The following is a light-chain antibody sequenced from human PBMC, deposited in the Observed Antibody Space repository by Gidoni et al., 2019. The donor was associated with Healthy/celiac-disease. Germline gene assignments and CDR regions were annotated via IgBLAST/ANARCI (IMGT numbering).Light chain of an antibody. Sequence: EIVLTQSPGTLSLSPGERATFSCRASQSVSSSYLAWYQQQPGPAPRLLLYGASSRATCIPDMCSGSGSGTDFTLTISRLEPEDFAVYYCQQNGSSPLTFXGXTKVEIK. CDR1: QSVSSSY. CDR2: GAS. J-gene: IGKJ4*01. V-gene: IGKV3-20*01. CDR3: QQNGSSPLT.